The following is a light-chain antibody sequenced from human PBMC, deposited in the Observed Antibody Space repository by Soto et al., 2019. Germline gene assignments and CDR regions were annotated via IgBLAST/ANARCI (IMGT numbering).Light chain of an antibody. V-gene: IGLV2-14*01. Sequence: QSALTQPASVSGSPGQSITISCTGTSSDVGDYNYVSWYQQHPGKAPKLMIYEVSNRPSGVSNRFSGPKSGNTASLTISGLQAEDEADYFCSSYTSTSTLHYVFGTGTKVTVL. CDR1: SSDVGDYNY. CDR2: EVS. CDR3: SSYTSTSTLHYV. J-gene: IGLJ1*01.